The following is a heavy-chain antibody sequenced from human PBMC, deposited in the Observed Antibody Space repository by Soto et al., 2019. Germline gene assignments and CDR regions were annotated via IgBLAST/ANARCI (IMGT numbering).Heavy chain of an antibody. V-gene: IGHV3-73*01. CDR1: GFIFSGSA. CDR3: TRRNYGDHLG. J-gene: IGHJ4*02. CDR2: IRGKANNYAT. Sequence: EVQLVESGGGLVQPGGSLKLSCAASGFIFSGSAIHWVRQASGKGLEWVGRIRGKANNYATAYAASVTGRFTISRDDSKNTAYLQMNSLKTEDTAVYYCTRRNYGDHLGWGQGTLVTVSS. D-gene: IGHD4-17*01.